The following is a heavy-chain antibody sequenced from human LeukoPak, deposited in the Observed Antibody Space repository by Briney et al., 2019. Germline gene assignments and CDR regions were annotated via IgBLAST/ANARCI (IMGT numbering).Heavy chain of an antibody. V-gene: IGHV1-46*01. CDR3: ARAHYYDSSGYSTHFDY. CDR2: INPSGGST. CDR1: GYTFTSYY. Sequence: ASVKVSCKASGYTFTSYYMHWVRQAPGQGLEWMGIINPSGGSTSYAQKFQGRVTMTRDMSTSTVYMELSSLRSEDTAVYYYARAHYYDSSGYSTHFDYWGQGTLVTVSS. J-gene: IGHJ4*02. D-gene: IGHD3-22*01.